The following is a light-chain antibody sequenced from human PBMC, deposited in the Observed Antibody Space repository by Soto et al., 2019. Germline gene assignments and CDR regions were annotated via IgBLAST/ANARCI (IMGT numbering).Light chain of an antibody. CDR2: GNS. CDR1: SSNIGAGYD. CDR3: QSYDSSLSGSV. Sequence: QSVLTQPPSVSGAPGQRVTISCTGSSSNIGAGYDVHWYQQLPGTAPKLLIYGNSNRPSGVPDRFSGSKSGTSASLAITGLQAEDEADYCCQSYDSSLSGSVFGGGTTLTVL. J-gene: IGLJ2*01. V-gene: IGLV1-40*01.